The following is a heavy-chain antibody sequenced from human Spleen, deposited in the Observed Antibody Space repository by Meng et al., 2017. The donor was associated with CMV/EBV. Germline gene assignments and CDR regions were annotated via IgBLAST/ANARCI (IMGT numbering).Heavy chain of an antibody. J-gene: IGHJ5*02. D-gene: IGHD2-2*01. CDR2: INPNSGGT. CDR3: ARGEEDIVVAVQPRVSFDP. V-gene: IGHV1-2*02. Sequence: ASVKVSCKASRYTFTGQYIHCVRQAPGQGLEWMGWINPNSGGTNYAQKFQGRVTMTRDTSISTAYMELSRLRSDDTAVYYCARGEEDIVVAVQPRVSFDPWGQGTLVTVSS. CDR1: RYTFTGQY.